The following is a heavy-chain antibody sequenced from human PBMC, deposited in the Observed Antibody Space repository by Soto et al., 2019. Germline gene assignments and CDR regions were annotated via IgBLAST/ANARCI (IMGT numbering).Heavy chain of an antibody. CDR3: ARSGSSGYYDFFVY. J-gene: IGHJ4*02. D-gene: IGHD3-22*01. Sequence: PSETLSLTCSVSGGSISNYYWSWIRQPPGKGLEWIGYIYYSGSTNYNPSLKSRVTISLDTSKNQFSLKLSSVTAADTAVYYCARSGSSGYYDFFVYWGQGTLVTVSS. CDR2: IYYSGST. CDR1: GGSISNYY. V-gene: IGHV4-59*08.